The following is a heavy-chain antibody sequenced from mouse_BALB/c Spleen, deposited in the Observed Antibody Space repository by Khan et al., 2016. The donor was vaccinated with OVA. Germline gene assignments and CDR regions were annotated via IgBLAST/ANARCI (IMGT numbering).Heavy chain of an antibody. J-gene: IGHJ3*01. CDR2: ISTYYGDA. CDR3: ARGSGNSRFAY. D-gene: IGHD1-3*01. V-gene: IGHV1S137*01. CDR1: GYTFTDYA. Sequence: QVQLKQSGAELVRPGVSVMISCKGSGYTFTDYAMHWVKQSHAKSLEWIGVISTYYGDADYNQKFKGKATMTVDKSSSTAYMELARLTSEDSAIYYCARGSGNSRFAYWGQGTLVTVSA.